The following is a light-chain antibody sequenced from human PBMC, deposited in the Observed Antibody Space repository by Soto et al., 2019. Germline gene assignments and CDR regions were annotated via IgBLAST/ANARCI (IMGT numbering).Light chain of an antibody. J-gene: IGLJ1*01. CDR2: EVS. V-gene: IGLV2-8*01. CDR1: ISDVGGYNY. CDR3: SSYASSNNFDV. Sequence: QSVLTQPISASGSLGQAVTISRTGTISDVGGYNYVSWYQQHRGKAPKLMFYEVSNRPSGVPDRALGSKSGNTASLTVSGLQAEDEADYYGSSYASSNNFDVLGPRTKVT.